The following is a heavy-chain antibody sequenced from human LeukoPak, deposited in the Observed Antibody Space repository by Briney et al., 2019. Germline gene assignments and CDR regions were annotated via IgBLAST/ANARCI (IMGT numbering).Heavy chain of an antibody. V-gene: IGHV4-39*07. J-gene: IGHJ4*02. Sequence: SETLSLTCTVSGDSISSASSHWSWIRQPQGKGLEWIGSIYHSGTTYYKPSLKSRVTISVDTSKNQFSLKLSSVTAADTAVYHCAREHSSSVTDWGQGTLVTVSS. CDR3: AREHSSSVTD. CDR2: IYHSGTT. CDR1: GDSISSASSH. D-gene: IGHD6-6*01.